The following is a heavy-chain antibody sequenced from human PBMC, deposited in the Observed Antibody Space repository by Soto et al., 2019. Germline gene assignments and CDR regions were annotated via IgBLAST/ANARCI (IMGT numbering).Heavy chain of an antibody. CDR3: AILRYCCAVWKVACAFDI. V-gene: IGHV5-51*01. Sequence: GESLKISRNASGYKFTSDWIGLFRHMPGKGPELMRAMYPGYSYIRYSPSFQGQVTISGDKSISTAYLQWSSLKASETAMYYCAILRYCCAVWKVACAFDIWGQGTRVTV. J-gene: IGHJ3*02. CDR2: MYPGYSYI. CDR1: GYKFTSDW. D-gene: IGHD2-15*01.